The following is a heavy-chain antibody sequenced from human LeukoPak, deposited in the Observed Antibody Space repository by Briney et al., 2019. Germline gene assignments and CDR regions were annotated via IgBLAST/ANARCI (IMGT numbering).Heavy chain of an antibody. J-gene: IGHJ4*02. V-gene: IGHV4-4*07. CDR1: GGSISSYY. CDR3: ARDRDYYDSSGYISQFDY. D-gene: IGHD3-22*01. Sequence: SETLSLTCTVSGGSISSYYWSWIRLPAGKGLEWIGRIYTSGSTNYNPSLESRVTMSVDTSKNQFSLKLSSVTAADTAVYYCARDRDYYDSSGYISQFDYWGQGTLVTVSS. CDR2: IYTSGST.